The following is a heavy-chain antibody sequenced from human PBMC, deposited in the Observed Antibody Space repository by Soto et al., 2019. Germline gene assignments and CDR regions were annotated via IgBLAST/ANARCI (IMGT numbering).Heavy chain of an antibody. CDR3: ARVHSGWSSGHGLDV. D-gene: IGHD6-19*01. J-gene: IGHJ6*02. CDR2: IYNSGRT. Sequence: SETLSLTCTVSGASVSSYFWSWVRQPPGKGLEWIGYIYNSGRTNYNPSLKSRVTISPDTSDNDFSLRLTSLTAADTAVYYCARVHSGWSSGHGLDVWGQGTTVTVSS. CDR1: GASVSSYF. V-gene: IGHV4-59*02.